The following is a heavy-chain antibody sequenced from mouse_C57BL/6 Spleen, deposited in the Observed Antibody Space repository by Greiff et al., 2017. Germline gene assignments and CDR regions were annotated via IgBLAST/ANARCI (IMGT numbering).Heavy chain of an antibody. D-gene: IGHD1-1*01. J-gene: IGHJ4*01. CDR2: IYPGDGDT. V-gene: IGHV1-82*01. CDR3: ARLDTTGAMDY. CDR1: GYAFSSSW. Sequence: QVQLKESGPELVKPGASVKISCKASGYAFSSSWMNWVKQRPGKGLEWIGRIYPGDGDTNYNGKFKGKATLTADKSSSTSYMQLSSLTSEDSAVYVCARLDTTGAMDYWGQGTSVTVSS.